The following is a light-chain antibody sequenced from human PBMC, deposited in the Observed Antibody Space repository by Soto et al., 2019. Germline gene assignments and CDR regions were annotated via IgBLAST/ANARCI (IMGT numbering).Light chain of an antibody. Sequence: QSVLTQPTSASGTPGQRVTISCSGSRSNIGSNYVYWYQQLPGTAPKLLIYSNNQRPSGVPDRFSGSKSGTSASLAISGLRSEDEADYYCAAWDDSLSGGVFGGGTKLTVL. CDR2: SNN. CDR1: RSNIGSNY. CDR3: AAWDDSLSGGV. V-gene: IGLV1-47*02. J-gene: IGLJ3*02.